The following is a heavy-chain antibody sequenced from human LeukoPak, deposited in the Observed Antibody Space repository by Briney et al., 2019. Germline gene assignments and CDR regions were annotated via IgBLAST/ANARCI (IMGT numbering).Heavy chain of an antibody. J-gene: IGHJ4*02. CDR1: GFTVSSNY. Sequence: GGSLTLSCAASGFTVSSNYMSCVRQAPGKGLEWVSVIYSGGSTYYADSVKGRFTISRDNSKNTLYLQMNSLRAEDTAVYYCVRASSTSLFDYWGQGTLVTVSS. V-gene: IGHV3-53*01. CDR2: IYSGGST. CDR3: VRASSTSLFDY. D-gene: IGHD6-6*01.